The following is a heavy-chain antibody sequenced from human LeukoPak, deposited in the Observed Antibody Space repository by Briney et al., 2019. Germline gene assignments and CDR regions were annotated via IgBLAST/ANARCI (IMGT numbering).Heavy chain of an antibody. J-gene: IGHJ3*02. Sequence: GGSLRLSCAASGFTFSSYGMHWVRQAPGKGLEWVAFIRYDGSNKYYADSVKGRFTISRDNSKNTLYLQMNSLRAEDTAVYYCARVGIVGANHDAFDIWGQGTMVTVSS. CDR3: ARVGIVGANHDAFDI. CDR1: GFTFSSYG. CDR2: IRYDGSNK. V-gene: IGHV3-30*02. D-gene: IGHD1-26*01.